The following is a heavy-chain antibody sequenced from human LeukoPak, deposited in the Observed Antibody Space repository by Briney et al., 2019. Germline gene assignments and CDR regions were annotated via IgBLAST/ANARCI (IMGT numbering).Heavy chain of an antibody. CDR3: AKRGVVIRVILVGFHKEAYYFDS. V-gene: IGHV3-23*01. CDR2: ISGSGGSK. CDR1: GITLSNYG. J-gene: IGHJ4*02. Sequence: GGSLRLSCAVSGITLSNYGMSWVRQAPGKGLQWVAGISGSGGSKNYADSVKGRFTISRDKSKNTLHLQMNSLRAEDTAVYFCAKRGVVIRVILVGFHKEAYYFDSWGQGALVTVSS. D-gene: IGHD3-10*01.